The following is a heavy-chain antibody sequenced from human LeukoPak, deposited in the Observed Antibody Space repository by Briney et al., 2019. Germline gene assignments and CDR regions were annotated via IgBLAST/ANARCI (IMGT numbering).Heavy chain of an antibody. CDR1: GGTFSSYA. V-gene: IGHV1-69*04. J-gene: IGHJ6*02. Sequence: SVKVSCKASGGTFSSYAISWVRQAPGQGLEWMGRIIPILGIANYAQKFQGRVTITADKSTSTAYMELSSLRSEDAAVYYCAREDQLLYSYYYYGMDVWGQGTTVTVSS. CDR2: IIPILGIA. D-gene: IGHD2-2*02. CDR3: AREDQLLYSYYYYGMDV.